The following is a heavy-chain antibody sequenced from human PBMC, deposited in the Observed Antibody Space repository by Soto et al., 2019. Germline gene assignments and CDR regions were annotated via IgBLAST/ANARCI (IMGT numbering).Heavy chain of an antibody. D-gene: IGHD2-15*01. J-gene: IGHJ5*02. CDR3: ARYQQVGYCSGGSCKGWFDP. V-gene: IGHV4-34*01. CDR1: GGSFSGYY. CDR2: INHSGST. Sequence: SETLSLTCAVYGGSFSGYYWSWIRQPPGKGLEWIGEINHSGSTNYNPSLKSRVTISVDTSKNQFSLKLSSVTAADTAVYYCARYQQVGYCSGGSCKGWFDPWGQGTLVTVS.